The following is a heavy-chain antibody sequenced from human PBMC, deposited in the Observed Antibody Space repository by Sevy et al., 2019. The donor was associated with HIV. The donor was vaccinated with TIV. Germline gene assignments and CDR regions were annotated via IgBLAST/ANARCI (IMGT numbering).Heavy chain of an antibody. CDR1: GFSFSTYW. CDR2: IKQDESEK. V-gene: IGHV3-7*01. D-gene: IGHD3-22*01. Sequence: GGCLRLSCAASGFSFSTYWMHWVRQAPGKGLEWVANIKQDESEKYYVATVKGRFTISRDNAKNSVYLEMNSLRPEDTAIYYCAQGNSGSFDYWGQGTLVTVSS. J-gene: IGHJ4*02. CDR3: AQGNSGSFDY.